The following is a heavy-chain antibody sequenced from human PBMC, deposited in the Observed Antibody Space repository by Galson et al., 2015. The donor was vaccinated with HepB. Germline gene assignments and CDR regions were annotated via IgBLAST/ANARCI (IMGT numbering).Heavy chain of an antibody. CDR1: GFTFSSYS. Sequence: SLRLSCAASGFTFSSYSMNWVRQAPGKGLEWVSSISSSSSYIYYADSVKGRFTISRDNAKNSLYLQMNSLRAEDTAVYYCARAGEFDWVGEHYCGHGTLSTASP. V-gene: IGHV3-21*01. J-gene: IGHJ4*01. CDR3: ARAGEFDWVGEHY. CDR2: ISSSSSYI. D-gene: IGHD3-9*01.